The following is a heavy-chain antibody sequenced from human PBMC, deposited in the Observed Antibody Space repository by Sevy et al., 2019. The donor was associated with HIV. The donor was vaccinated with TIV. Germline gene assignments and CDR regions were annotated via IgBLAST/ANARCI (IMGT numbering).Heavy chain of an antibody. V-gene: IGHV3-23*01. J-gene: IGHJ4*02. CDR3: AKHRQGGIAARIFDF. D-gene: IGHD6-6*01. CDR1: GITFSNYA. CDR2: LSGSGDTT. Sequence: GGSLRLSCATSGITFSNYAMSWVRQPPGKGLEWVSALSGSGDTTYYAASVEGRFTISRDNSSNTLYLQMNSLRAGDTAVYYCAKHRQGGIAARIFDFWGQGTLVTVSS.